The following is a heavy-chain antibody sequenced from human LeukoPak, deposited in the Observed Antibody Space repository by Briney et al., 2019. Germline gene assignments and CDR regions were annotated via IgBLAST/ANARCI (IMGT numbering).Heavy chain of an antibody. CDR2: IIPILGIA. CDR1: GGTFSSYA. D-gene: IGHD3-10*01. Sequence: GASVKVSCKASGGTFSSYAISWVRQAPGQGLEWMGRIIPILGIANYAQKFQGRVTITADKSTSTAYMELSSLRSEDTAVYYCARGSGKAGAFDIWGQGTMVTVSS. CDR3: ARGSGKAGAFDI. V-gene: IGHV1-69*04. J-gene: IGHJ3*02.